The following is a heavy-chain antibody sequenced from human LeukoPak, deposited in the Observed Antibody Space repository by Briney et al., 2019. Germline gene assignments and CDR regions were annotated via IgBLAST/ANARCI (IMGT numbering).Heavy chain of an antibody. D-gene: IGHD6-13*01. V-gene: IGHV4-38-2*02. CDR1: GYSISSGYY. J-gene: IGHJ4*02. CDR3: ARAPGVIAAAGSLDY. Sequence: PSETLSLTCTVSGYSISSGYYWGWIRQPPGKGLEWIGEIYHSGSTNYNPSLKSRVTISVDKSKNQFFLKLSSVTAADTAVYYCARAPGVIAAAGSLDYWGQGTLVTVSS. CDR2: IYHSGST.